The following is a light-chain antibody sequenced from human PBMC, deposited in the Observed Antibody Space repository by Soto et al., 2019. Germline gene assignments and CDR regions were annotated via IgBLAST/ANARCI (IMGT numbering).Light chain of an antibody. CDR1: SSDIGGYNY. CDR2: EVT. J-gene: IGLJ1*01. Sequence: QSALTQPGSVSGSPGQSITVCCTGTSSDIGGYNYVSWYQQHPGKAPKLMVYEVTNRPSGVSDRFSGSKSGNTASLTISGLQADDEGYYYCSSYTSRSTLYVFGTGTKLTVL. V-gene: IGLV2-14*01. CDR3: SSYTSRSTLYV.